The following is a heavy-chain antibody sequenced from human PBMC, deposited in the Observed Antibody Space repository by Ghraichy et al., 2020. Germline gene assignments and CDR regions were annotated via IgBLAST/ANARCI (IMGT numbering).Heavy chain of an antibody. J-gene: IGHJ4*02. Sequence: GGSLRLSCAASGFTFSDYSMNWVRQTPGKGLEWVSYINNSSGNLYYADSVKGRFTISRDNAKNSLYLQMNSLRDEDTAVYYCARDNEQLGKRKGLKYYFDYWGQGTLVTVSS. CDR1: GFTFSDYS. D-gene: IGHD1-14*01. CDR2: INNSSGNL. V-gene: IGHV3-48*02. CDR3: ARDNEQLGKRKGLKYYFDY.